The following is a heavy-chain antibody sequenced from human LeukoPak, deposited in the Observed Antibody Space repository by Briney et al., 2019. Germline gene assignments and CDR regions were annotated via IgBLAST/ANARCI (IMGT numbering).Heavy chain of an antibody. CDR1: GYTFTSYG. CDR3: ARDGTAMVRDWFDP. Sequence: ASVKVSCKASGYTFTSYGISWVRQAPGQGLEWMGWISAYNGNTNYAQKLQGRVTMTTDTSTSTAFMELRSLRSDDTAVYYCARDGTAMVRDWFDPWGQGTLVTVSS. V-gene: IGHV1-18*01. D-gene: IGHD5-18*01. J-gene: IGHJ5*02. CDR2: ISAYNGNT.